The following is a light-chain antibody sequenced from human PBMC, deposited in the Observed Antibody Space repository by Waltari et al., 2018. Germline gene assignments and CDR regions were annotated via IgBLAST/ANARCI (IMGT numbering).Light chain of an antibody. CDR1: PGAVTRGFY. J-gene: IGLJ2*01. CDR3: LLYYGALDWI. Sequence: QTVVTQEPSVTVSPGGTVTLTCASSPGAVTRGFYPNWFQQKPGQAPRALIHSIHQRHSWTPARFSGSLLGGKAALTLSGVQPEDEAVYYCLLYYGALDWIFGGGTNLTVL. CDR2: SIH. V-gene: IGLV7-43*01.